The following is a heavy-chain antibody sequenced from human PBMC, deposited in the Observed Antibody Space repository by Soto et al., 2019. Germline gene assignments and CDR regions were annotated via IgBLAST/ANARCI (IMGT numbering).Heavy chain of an antibody. V-gene: IGHV3-53*01. Sequence: EVPLVESGGGLIQPGGSLRLSCAASGFTVSSNCMSWVRQAPGKGLEWVSVIYSGGSTYYADSVKGRFTISRDNSKTTLYIQMNGLRAEDTAVCDWASDQAAALTYYYYNGMDVWGQGPTDTVSS. CDR2: IYSGGST. D-gene: IGHD6-13*01. J-gene: IGHJ6*02. CDR1: GFTVSSNC. CDR3: ASDQAAALTYYYYNGMDV.